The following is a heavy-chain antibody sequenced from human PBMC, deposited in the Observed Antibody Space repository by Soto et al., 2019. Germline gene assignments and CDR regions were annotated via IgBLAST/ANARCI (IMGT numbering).Heavy chain of an antibody. Sequence: SETLSLTCTVSGGSSSSYYWSWIRQPPGKGLEWIGYIYYSGSTNYNPSLKSRVTISVDTSKNQFSLKLSSVTAADTAVYYCARRYGGNLDYWGQGTLVTVSS. J-gene: IGHJ4*02. V-gene: IGHV4-59*08. CDR2: IYYSGST. D-gene: IGHD1-26*01. CDR1: GGSSSSYY. CDR3: ARRYGGNLDY.